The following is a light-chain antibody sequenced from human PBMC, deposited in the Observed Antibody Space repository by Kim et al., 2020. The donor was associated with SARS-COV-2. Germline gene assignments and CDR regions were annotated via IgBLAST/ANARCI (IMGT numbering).Light chain of an antibody. CDR1: SSDVGGYNY. Sequence: GQSMTIACTGTSSDVGGYNYVSWYQQHPGKAPKLMIYDVSNRPSGVSNRFSGSKSGNTASLTISGLQAEDEADYYCSSYTSSSTNVFGTGTKVTVL. V-gene: IGLV2-14*03. CDR3: SSYTSSSTNV. CDR2: DVS. J-gene: IGLJ1*01.